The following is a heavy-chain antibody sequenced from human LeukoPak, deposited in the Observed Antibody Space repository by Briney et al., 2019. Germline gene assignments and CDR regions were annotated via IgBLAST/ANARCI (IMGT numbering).Heavy chain of an antibody. Sequence: GGSLRLSCTVSGFNFNNYEMKWVRQAPGKGLEWIAYISSSGSTTKYADSVKGRFTMSRDNAKNAVYMEMNSLRAEDTAVYYCASSMVRGVIENFDYWGQGTLVTVSS. CDR2: ISSSGSTT. J-gene: IGHJ4*02. V-gene: IGHV3-48*03. D-gene: IGHD3-10*01. CDR3: ASSMVRGVIENFDY. CDR1: GFNFNNYE.